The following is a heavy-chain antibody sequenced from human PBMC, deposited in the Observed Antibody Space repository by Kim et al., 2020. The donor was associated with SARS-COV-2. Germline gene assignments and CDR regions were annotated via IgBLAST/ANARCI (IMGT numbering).Heavy chain of an antibody. V-gene: IGHV3-49*02. D-gene: IGHD3-22*01. J-gene: IGHJ4*02. CDR3: TSTRVYYDSSDY. Sequence: AYAASVKGSFTISRDDSNSNAYLQMNSLKTEDTAVYYCTSTRVYYDSSDYWGQGTLVTVSS.